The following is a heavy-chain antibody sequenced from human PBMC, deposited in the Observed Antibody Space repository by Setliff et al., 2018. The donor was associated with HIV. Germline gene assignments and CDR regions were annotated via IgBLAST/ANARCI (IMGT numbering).Heavy chain of an antibody. CDR3: ARGAWYTSGWHSSRYMDV. V-gene: IGHV1-8*02. Sequence: SVKVSCKPSGYTFTNYDINWVRQAAGQGLEWMGWMNPDSRNTGYAQRFEGSVTMTWDTSISTAYMELNNVKFEDTAVYYCARGAWYTSGWHSSRYMDVWGKGTTVTVSS. D-gene: IGHD6-25*01. J-gene: IGHJ6*03. CDR1: GYTFTNYD. CDR2: MNPDSRNT.